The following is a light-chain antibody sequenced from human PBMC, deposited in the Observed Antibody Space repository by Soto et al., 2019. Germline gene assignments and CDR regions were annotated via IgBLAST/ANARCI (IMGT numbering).Light chain of an antibody. CDR3: SSYTSSTNYV. CDR1: SSDIGAGYD. Sequence: QSVLTQTPSVSGAPGQRVTISCTGSSSDIGAGYDVHWYQQHPGKAPKLIIYEVSYRPSGISNRFSGSKSGNTASLTISGLQAEDEADYYCSSYTSSTNYVFGTGTKVTVL. CDR2: EVS. V-gene: IGLV2-14*01. J-gene: IGLJ1*01.